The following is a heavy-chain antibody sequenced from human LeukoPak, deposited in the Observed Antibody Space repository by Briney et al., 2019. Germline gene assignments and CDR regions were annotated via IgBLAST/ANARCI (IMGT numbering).Heavy chain of an antibody. V-gene: IGHV3-43*02. Sequence: GGSLRLSCAASRFTFDDYAVHWVRQAPGKGLEWVSLISGDGGSTYYADSVKGRFTISRDNSKNSLYLQMNSLRTEDTALYYCAKDHYDSSPNYFDYWGQGTLVTVSS. CDR2: ISGDGGST. D-gene: IGHD3-22*01. CDR3: AKDHYDSSPNYFDY. CDR1: RFTFDDYA. J-gene: IGHJ4*02.